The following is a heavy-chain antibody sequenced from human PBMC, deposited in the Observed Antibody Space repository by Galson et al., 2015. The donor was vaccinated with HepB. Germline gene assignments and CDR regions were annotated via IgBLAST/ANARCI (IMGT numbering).Heavy chain of an antibody. CDR2: INRYGDST. CDR3: AKVMGFSTNPHIDY. D-gene: IGHD2-2*01. J-gene: IGHJ4*02. CDR1: GFSFSTYA. Sequence: LRLSCAGSGFSFSTYAMTWVRQAPGIGLEWVSAINRYGDSTYYTDSVKGRFTISRDNSRNTVYLQMNSLRAEDTAIYYCAKVMGFSTNPHIDYWGQGTLVTVSS. V-gene: IGHV3-23*01.